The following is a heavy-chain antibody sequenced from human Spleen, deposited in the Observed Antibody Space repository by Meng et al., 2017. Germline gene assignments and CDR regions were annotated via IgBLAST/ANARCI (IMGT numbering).Heavy chain of an antibody. CDR3: ARVQGFYYDSSGFDAYYYYYYGMDV. CDR1: GGSFSDYY. J-gene: IGHJ6*02. Sequence: SETLSLTCVVSGGSFSDYYWSWIRQPPGKGLEWIGEINHSGSTNYNPSLESRVTISVDKSKNQFSLKLSSVTAADTAVYYCARVQGFYYDSSGFDAYYYYYYGMDVWGQGTTVTVSS. D-gene: IGHD3-22*01. CDR2: INHSGST. V-gene: IGHV4-34*01.